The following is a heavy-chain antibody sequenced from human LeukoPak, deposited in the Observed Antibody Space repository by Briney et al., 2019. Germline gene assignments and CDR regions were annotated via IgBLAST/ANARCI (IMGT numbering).Heavy chain of an antibody. V-gene: IGHV4-4*02. Sequence: PSETLSLTCAVSGGSISSSNWWSWVRQPPGKGLEWIGEIYHSGSTNYNPSLKSRVTISVEKSKNQFSLKLSSVTAADTAVYYCARAGTMVRGVIVYWGQGTLVTVSS. CDR3: ARAGTMVRGVIVY. J-gene: IGHJ4*02. CDR1: GGSISSSNW. D-gene: IGHD3-10*01. CDR2: IYHSGST.